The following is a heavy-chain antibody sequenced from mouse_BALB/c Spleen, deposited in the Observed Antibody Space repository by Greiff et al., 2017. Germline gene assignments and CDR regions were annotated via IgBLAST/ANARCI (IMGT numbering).Heavy chain of an antibody. CDR3: ASENYYGPAWFAY. D-gene: IGHD1-2*01. CDR1: GYTFTSYV. J-gene: IGHJ3*01. V-gene: IGHV1-14*01. Sequence: VQLKQSGPELVKPGASVKMSCKASGYTFTSYVMHWVKQKPGQGLEWIGYINPYNDGTKYNEKFKGKATLTSDKSSSTAYMELSSLTSEDSAVDYCASENYYGPAWFAYWGQGTLVTVSA. CDR2: INPYNDGT.